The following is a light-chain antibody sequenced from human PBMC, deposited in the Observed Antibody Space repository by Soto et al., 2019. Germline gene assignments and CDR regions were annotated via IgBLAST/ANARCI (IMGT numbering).Light chain of an antibody. Sequence: QSVLTQPPSVSAAPGQTVSISCSGSSSNIGNNFVSWYQHLPGTAPKLLILANDKRPSGIPDRFSGSKSDTSATLGIIALQTGDGADYYCATWDTTLSVYVFGTGTKVTVL. CDR2: AND. V-gene: IGLV1-51*01. CDR1: SSNIGNNF. J-gene: IGLJ1*01. CDR3: ATWDTTLSVYV.